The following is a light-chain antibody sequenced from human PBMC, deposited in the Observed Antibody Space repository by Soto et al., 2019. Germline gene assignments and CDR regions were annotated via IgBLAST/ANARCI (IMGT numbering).Light chain of an antibody. V-gene: IGKV3-15*01. Sequence: EIVLTQSQDILSVFPGERAALSGLASQSISRSLAWYQQKPGQAPRLLIYGASTRATGIPARFSGSGSGTEFTLTINSLQSEDFAVYYCQQYNNWPPITFGQGTRLEIK. CDR3: QQYNNWPPIT. CDR2: GAS. CDR1: QSISRS. J-gene: IGKJ5*01.